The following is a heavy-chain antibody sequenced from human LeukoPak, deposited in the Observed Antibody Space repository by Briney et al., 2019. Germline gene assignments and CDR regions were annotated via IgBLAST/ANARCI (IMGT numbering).Heavy chain of an antibody. Sequence: SETLSLTCTVSGGSISSYYWSWIRQPPGKGLEWIGYIYYSGSTNYNPSLKSRVTISVDTSKNQFSLKLSSVTAADTAVYYCASGDGVTASIAFVIWGQGTMVTVSS. J-gene: IGHJ3*02. CDR3: ASGDGVTASIAFVI. D-gene: IGHD2-21*02. V-gene: IGHV4-59*01. CDR2: IYYSGST. CDR1: GGSISSYY.